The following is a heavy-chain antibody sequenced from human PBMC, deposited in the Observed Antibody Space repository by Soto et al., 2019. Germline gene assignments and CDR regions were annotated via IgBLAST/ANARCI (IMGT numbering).Heavy chain of an antibody. CDR2: INEGGSDK. Sequence: EVQLVESGGGLVQPGGSLRLSCAASGFTFSNYWMTWVRQAPGKGLEWVANINEGGSDKYYVDSVKGRFTISRDNAKNSLYLQVNSLRVEDTAVYFCAWGTSLASWGQGTLVTVSS. CDR1: GFTFSNYW. D-gene: IGHD1-1*01. J-gene: IGHJ4*02. CDR3: AWGTSLAS. V-gene: IGHV3-7*04.